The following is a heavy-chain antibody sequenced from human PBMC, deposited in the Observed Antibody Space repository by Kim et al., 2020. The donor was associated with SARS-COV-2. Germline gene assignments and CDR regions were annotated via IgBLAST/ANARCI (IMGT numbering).Heavy chain of an antibody. CDR1: GFTFSSYE. J-gene: IGHJ4*02. CDR2: ISSSGSTI. V-gene: IGHV3-48*03. D-gene: IGHD3-10*01. Sequence: GGSLRLSCAASGFTFSSYEMNWVRQAPGKGLEWVSYISSSGSTIYYADSVKGRFTISRDNAKNSLYLQMNSLRAEDTAVYYRAREGGLLWFGELFYWGQGTLVTVSS. CDR3: AREGGLLWFGELFY.